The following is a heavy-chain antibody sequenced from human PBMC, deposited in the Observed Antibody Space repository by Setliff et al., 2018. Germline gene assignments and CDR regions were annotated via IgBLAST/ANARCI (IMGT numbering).Heavy chain of an antibody. Sequence: GGSLRLSCAASGFIFDDYGMSWVRQAPGKGLEWVSGLSRNGGSTGYSDSVKGRFIISRDNAKNSLYLQMNSLRAEDTAVYYCAKDRIGGSYYYFDYWGQGTLVTVSS. V-gene: IGHV3-20*04. D-gene: IGHD1-26*01. CDR2: LSRNGGST. CDR1: GFIFDDYG. J-gene: IGHJ4*02. CDR3: AKDRIGGSYYYFDY.